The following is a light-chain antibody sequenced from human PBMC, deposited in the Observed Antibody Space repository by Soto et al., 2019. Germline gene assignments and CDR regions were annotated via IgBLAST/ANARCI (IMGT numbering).Light chain of an antibody. CDR1: QSVSSSF. J-gene: IGKJ5*01. Sequence: TQSPSSLSASVGDRVTITCRASQSVSSSFLAWYQQKVGQAPRLLIYGASSRATGIPDRFSGSGSGTDFTLTISRLEPEDFAVYYCQQYGSSPRTFGQGTRLEIK. V-gene: IGKV3-20*01. CDR2: GAS. CDR3: QQYGSSPRT.